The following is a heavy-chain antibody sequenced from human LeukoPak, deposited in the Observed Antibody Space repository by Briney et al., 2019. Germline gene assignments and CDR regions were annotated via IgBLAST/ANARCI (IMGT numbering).Heavy chain of an antibody. J-gene: IGHJ5*02. CDR2: IYTSGST. V-gene: IGHV4-61*02. Sequence: SQTLSLTCTVSGGSISSGSYYWSWIRQPAGKGLEWIGRIYTSGSTNYNPSLKSRVTISVDTSKNQFSLKLSSVTAADTAVYYCAGSSGYYPERIDPWGQGTLVTVSS. D-gene: IGHD3-22*01. CDR3: AGSSGYYPERIDP. CDR1: GGSISSGSYY.